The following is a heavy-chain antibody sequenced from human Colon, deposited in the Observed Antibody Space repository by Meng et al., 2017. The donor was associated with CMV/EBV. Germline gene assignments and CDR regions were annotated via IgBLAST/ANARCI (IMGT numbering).Heavy chain of an antibody. Sequence: SGCNFSKYAMAWVRQAPGKGLEWVSGMSATGGNTYYADSVEGRFTISRDNSKNILYLEMKSLAVEDTAVYYCAKTGGTSWYGDFYFESWGQGTLVTVSS. V-gene: IGHV3-23*01. D-gene: IGHD6-13*01. CDR1: GCNFSKYA. CDR3: AKTGGTSWYGDFYFES. J-gene: IGHJ4*02. CDR2: MSATGGNT.